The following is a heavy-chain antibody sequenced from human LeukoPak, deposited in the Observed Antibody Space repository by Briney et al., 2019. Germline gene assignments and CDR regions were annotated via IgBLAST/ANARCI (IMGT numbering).Heavy chain of an antibody. CDR2: IIPNFGTA. Sequence: SVKVSCKASGGTFSSYAISWVRQAPGQGLEWMGGIIPNFGTANYAQKFQGRVTITADESTSTAYMELSSLRSEDTAVYYCARAPYYDFWSGYLRYLDYWGQGTLVTVSS. CDR1: GGTFSSYA. J-gene: IGHJ4*02. V-gene: IGHV1-69*13. CDR3: ARAPYYDFWSGYLRYLDY. D-gene: IGHD3-3*01.